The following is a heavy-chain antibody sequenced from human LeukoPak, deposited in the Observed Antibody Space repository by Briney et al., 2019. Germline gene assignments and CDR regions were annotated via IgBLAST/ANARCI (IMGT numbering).Heavy chain of an antibody. CDR1: GGSISSYY. J-gene: IGHJ5*02. CDR3: ARGELLRYWFDP. V-gene: IGHV4-59*01. CDR2: NYYSGST. D-gene: IGHD1-26*01. Sequence: PSETLSLTCTVSGGSISSYYWSWIRQPPGKGLEWIGYNYYSGSTNYNPSLKSRVTISVDTSKNQFSLKLSSVTAADTAVYYCARGELLRYWFDPWGQGTLVTVSS.